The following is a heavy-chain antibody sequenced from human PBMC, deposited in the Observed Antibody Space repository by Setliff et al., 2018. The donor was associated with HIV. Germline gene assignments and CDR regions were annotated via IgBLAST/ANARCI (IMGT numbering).Heavy chain of an antibody. Sequence: PSETLSLTCTVSGGSISSDPYYWGWIRQPPGKGLEWIGSMSTSGSSFHDPSLKSRVTIAVAPSKNQFSLQFSSVTAAHTSVYYCASPPFSYGPLAYWGQGTLVTVSS. CDR2: MSTSGSS. J-gene: IGHJ4*02. CDR1: GGSISSDPYY. V-gene: IGHV4-39*07. CDR3: ASPPFSYGPLAY. D-gene: IGHD3-16*01.